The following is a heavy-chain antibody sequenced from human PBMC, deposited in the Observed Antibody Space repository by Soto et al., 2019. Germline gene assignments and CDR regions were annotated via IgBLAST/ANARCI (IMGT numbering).Heavy chain of an antibody. V-gene: IGHV4-61*03. D-gene: IGHD3-22*01. CDR2: IYYSGRT. CDR3: ARGHFDSRGYSNALDY. CDR1: GGSLRSGDYY. J-gene: IGHJ4*02. Sequence: ASDTLSLTCTVSGGSLRSGDYYWSWIRQPPGKGLESIGYIYYSGRTDSSPSLKSRVTISLDMSKNHVSLILKSVNIADSAIYYCARGHFDSRGYSNALDYWGQGIQVNVSS.